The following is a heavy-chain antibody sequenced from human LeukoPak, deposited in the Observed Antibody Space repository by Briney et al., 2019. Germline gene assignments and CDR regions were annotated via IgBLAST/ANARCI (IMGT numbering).Heavy chain of an antibody. CDR2: IYYSGST. D-gene: IGHD3-22*01. Sequence: SETLSLTCIVSGGSISGYYWSWIRQPPGKGLEWIGYIYYSGSTNYNPSLKSRVTISVDTSKNQFSLKLSSVTAADTAVYYCARTLYYYDSSGYDYWGQGTLVTVSS. CDR3: ARTLYYYDSSGYDY. CDR1: GGSISGYY. V-gene: IGHV4-59*01. J-gene: IGHJ4*02.